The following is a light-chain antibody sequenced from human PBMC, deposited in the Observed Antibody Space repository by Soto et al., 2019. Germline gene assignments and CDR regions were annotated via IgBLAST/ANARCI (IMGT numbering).Light chain of an antibody. CDR2: AAS. J-gene: IGKJ2*01. CDR1: QGIRDE. V-gene: IGKV1-6*01. CDR3: LQDYNSPYT. Sequence: AIQMTQSPFSLSASVGDRVTITCRASQGIRDELGWYQQKPGKAPKLLIFAASSLQSGVPSRFSGSGSGTDFTLTITSLQPEDFATYYCLQDYNSPYTFGQGTKLEIK.